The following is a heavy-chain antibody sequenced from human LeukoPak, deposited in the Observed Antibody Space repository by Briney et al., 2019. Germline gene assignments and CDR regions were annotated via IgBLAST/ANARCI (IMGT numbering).Heavy chain of an antibody. J-gene: IGHJ4*02. CDR3: AKYYYGSGSPPDYFDY. D-gene: IGHD3-10*01. Sequence: GGSLRLSCAASGFTFTSYWIDWVRQMPGKGLEWMGIIYPGDSDTRYSPSFQGQVTISADKSINTAYLQWSSLKASDTAMYYCAKYYYGSGSPPDYFDYWGQGTLVTVSS. CDR1: GFTFTSYW. CDR2: IYPGDSDT. V-gene: IGHV5-51*01.